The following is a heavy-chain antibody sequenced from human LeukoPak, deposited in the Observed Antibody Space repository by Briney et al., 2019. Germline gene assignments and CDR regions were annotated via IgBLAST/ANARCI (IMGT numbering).Heavy chain of an antibody. CDR1: GFTFSTYA. Sequence: GGSLRLSCAASGFTFSTYAMNWVRQAPGRGLEWLSGILGNGRTTYCADSVRGRFTISRDNSKNTLYLQMDSLRVEDTAVYYCAKDLRPDGMYDVDHWGQGTLVTVSS. CDR3: AKDLRPDGMYDVDH. CDR2: ILGNGRTT. J-gene: IGHJ4*02. V-gene: IGHV3-23*01. D-gene: IGHD3-3*01.